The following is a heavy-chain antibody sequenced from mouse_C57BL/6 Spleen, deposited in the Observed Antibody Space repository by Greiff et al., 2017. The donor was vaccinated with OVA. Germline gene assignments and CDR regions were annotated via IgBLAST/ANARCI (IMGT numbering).Heavy chain of an antibody. CDR2: IDPNSGGT. CDR3: ARWGYDSYYYAMDY. V-gene: IGHV1-72*01. D-gene: IGHD2-2*01. Sequence: QVQLQQPGAELVKPGASVKLSCKASGYTFTSYWMHWVKQRPGRGLEWIGRIDPNSGGTKYNEKFKSKATLTGDKPSSTAYLQLSSLTSEVSAFDYCARWGYDSYYYAMDYWGQGTSVTVSS. CDR1: GYTFTSYW. J-gene: IGHJ4*01.